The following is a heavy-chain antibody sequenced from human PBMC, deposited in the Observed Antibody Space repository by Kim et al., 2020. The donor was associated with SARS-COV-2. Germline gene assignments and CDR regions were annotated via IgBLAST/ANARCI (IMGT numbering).Heavy chain of an antibody. Sequence: GGSLRLSCAASGFTFSSYWMHWVRQAPGKGLVWVSRINSDGSSTSYADSVKGRFTISRDNAKNTLYLQMNSLRAEDTAVYYCARGFSGYSSGHLKGEYFQHGGQGTLVTVSS. V-gene: IGHV3-74*01. J-gene: IGHJ1*01. D-gene: IGHD6-19*01. CDR1: GFTFSSYW. CDR3: ARGFSGYSSGHLKGEYFQH. CDR2: INSDGSST.